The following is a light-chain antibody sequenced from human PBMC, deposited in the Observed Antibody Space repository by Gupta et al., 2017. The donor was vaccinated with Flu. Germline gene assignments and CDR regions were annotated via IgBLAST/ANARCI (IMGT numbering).Light chain of an antibody. V-gene: IGLV1-47*01. CDR2: RNM. CDR1: SSNIGTNV. CDR3: DTWDDTRSAWV. Sequence: KVTISSSGSSSNIGTNVVSWYRQLPGTDPNLLIYRNMKRCSGVPDRFSGAKSATSASLATSRLGAEDGADFDGDTWDDTRSAWVFGGGTKLTVL. J-gene: IGLJ3*02.